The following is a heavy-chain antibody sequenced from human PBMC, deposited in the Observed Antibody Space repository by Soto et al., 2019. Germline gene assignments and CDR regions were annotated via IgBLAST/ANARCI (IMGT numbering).Heavy chain of an antibody. V-gene: IGHV4-39*01. Sequence: QLQLQESGPGLVKPSETLSLTCTVSGDSISNPSHYWAWIRQPPGKGLEWIGSTYYSGSTHYSPSLDSRVTISLDTSKNHYFLNLNYVTAASTALYYSARQRFTMILGPGEFDSWGQGTLVTVSS. CDR3: ARQRFTMILGPGEFDS. CDR2: TYYSGST. J-gene: IGHJ4*02. D-gene: IGHD3-10*01. CDR1: GDSISNPSHY.